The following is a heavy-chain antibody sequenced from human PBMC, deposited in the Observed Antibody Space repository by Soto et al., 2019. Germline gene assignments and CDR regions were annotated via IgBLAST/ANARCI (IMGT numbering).Heavy chain of an antibody. Sequence: SETLSLTCTVSGGSISRHCWNWIRQPPGKGLEWIGDIYYSGSTNYNPSLKSRVTISVDTSKNQFSLKLSSVTAADTAVYYCARDPGSGSYYGWFDPWGQGTLVTVSS. D-gene: IGHD3-10*01. CDR1: GGSISRHC. CDR2: IYYSGST. CDR3: ARDPGSGSYYGWFDP. J-gene: IGHJ5*02. V-gene: IGHV4-59*11.